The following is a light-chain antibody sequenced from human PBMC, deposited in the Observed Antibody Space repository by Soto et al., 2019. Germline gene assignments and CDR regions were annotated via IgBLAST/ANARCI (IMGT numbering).Light chain of an antibody. CDR2: YDS. Sequence: SYELTQPPSVSVAPGKTARISCERNNIGTKSVHWYQQKPGQASVLVIYYDSARPSGIPERFSGSNAGNTATLTISTVEAGDEADYYCQVWDRSSDHRVVFGGGTKLTVL. V-gene: IGLV3-21*04. CDR1: NIGTKS. J-gene: IGLJ2*01. CDR3: QVWDRSSDHRVV.